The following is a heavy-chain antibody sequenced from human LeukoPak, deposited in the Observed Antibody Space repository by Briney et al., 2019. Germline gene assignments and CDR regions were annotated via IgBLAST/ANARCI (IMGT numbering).Heavy chain of an antibody. CDR3: ATGYDILTGPPAFDY. CDR2: FDPEDGET. V-gene: IGHV1-24*01. Sequence: GASVKVSCKVSGYTLTELSMHWVRQAPGKGLEWMGGFDPEDGETIYAQKFQGRVTMTEDTSTDTAYMELSSLRSEDTAVYYCATGYDILTGPPAFDYWGQGTLVTVSS. CDR1: GYTLTELS. D-gene: IGHD3-9*01. J-gene: IGHJ4*02.